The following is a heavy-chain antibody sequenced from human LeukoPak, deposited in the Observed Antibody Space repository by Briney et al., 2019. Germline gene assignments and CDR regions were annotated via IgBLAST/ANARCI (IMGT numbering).Heavy chain of an antibody. CDR2: IIPILGTA. V-gene: IGHV1-69*11. CDR1: GGTFSSYA. J-gene: IGHJ6*04. D-gene: IGHD3-16*01. Sequence: SVKVSCKASGGTFSSYAISWVRQAPGQGLEWMGRIIPILGTANYAQKFQGRVTITADESTSTAYMELSSLRSEDTAVYYCARDQGESLYYYGMDVWGKGTTVTVSS. CDR3: ARDQGESLYYYGMDV.